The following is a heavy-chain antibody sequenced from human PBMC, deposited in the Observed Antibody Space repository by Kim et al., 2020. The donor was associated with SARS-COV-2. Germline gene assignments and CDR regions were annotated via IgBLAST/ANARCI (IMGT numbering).Heavy chain of an antibody. J-gene: IGHJ4*02. Sequence: SETLSLTCTVSGASINSNNYYWGWIRQPPGKGLEWIGSVYYIGNTYYNPSLKSRVTISVDTSKNQFSLNLTSVTAADTAMYYCARRRQTWTQLWLPFDYWGQGTLVTVSS. CDR2: VYYIGNT. CDR3: ARRRQTWTQLWLPFDY. CDR1: GASINSNNYY. D-gene: IGHD5-18*01. V-gene: IGHV4-39*01.